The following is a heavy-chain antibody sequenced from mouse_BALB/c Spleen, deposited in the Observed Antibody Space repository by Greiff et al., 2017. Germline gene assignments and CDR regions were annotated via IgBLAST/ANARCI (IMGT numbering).Heavy chain of an antibody. D-gene: IGHD2-4*01. J-gene: IGHJ2*01. CDR2: ISYDGSN. V-gene: IGHV3-6*02. CDR1: GYSITSGYY. CDR3: ARGVMITLYFDY. Sequence: EVQLVESGPGLVKPSQSLSLTCSVTGYSITSGYYWNWIRQFPGNKLEWMGYISYDGSNNYNPSLKNRISITRDTSKNQFFLKLNSVTTEDTATYYCARGVMITLYFDYWGQGTTLTVSS.